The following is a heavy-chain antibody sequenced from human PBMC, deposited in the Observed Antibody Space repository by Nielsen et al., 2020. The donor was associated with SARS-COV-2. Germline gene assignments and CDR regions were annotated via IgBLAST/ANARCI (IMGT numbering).Heavy chain of an antibody. CDR2: IYYSGST. J-gene: IGHJ6*02. V-gene: IGHV4-59*12. CDR3: ARLQLDYYYYYYGMDV. CDR1: GGSISSYY. Sequence: SETLSLTCTASGGSISSYYWSWIRQPPGKGLEWIGYIYYSGSTNYNPSLKSRVTISVDTSKNQFSLKLSSVTAADTAVYYCARLQLDYYYYYYGMDVWGQGTTVTVSS. D-gene: IGHD6-13*01.